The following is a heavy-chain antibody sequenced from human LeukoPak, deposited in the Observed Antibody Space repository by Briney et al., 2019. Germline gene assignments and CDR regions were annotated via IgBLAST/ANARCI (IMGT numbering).Heavy chain of an antibody. D-gene: IGHD6-19*01. Sequence: PGGSLRLSCAASGFTFSSYWMSWVRQAPGKGLEWVANIKQDGSEKYYVDSVKGRFTISGDNAKNSLYLQMDSLRAEDTALYFCAGWNYFDYWGQGTLVTVSS. CDR2: IKQDGSEK. CDR1: GFTFSSYW. J-gene: IGHJ4*02. CDR3: AGWNYFDY. V-gene: IGHV3-7*01.